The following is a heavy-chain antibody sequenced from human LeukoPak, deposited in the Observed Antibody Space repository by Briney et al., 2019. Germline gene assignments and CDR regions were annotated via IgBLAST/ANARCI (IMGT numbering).Heavy chain of an antibody. CDR1: GFIFSSYT. D-gene: IGHD2-15*01. V-gene: IGHV3-48*02. CDR2: ITLGGST. CDR3: AKGRGRYCSGGSCYEFDY. Sequence: GGSLRLSCAASGFIFSSYTMSWVRQAPGKGLEWISFITLGGSTDCPDSVRGRFTISRDNARNALYLQMNSLRDEDTAVYYCAKGRGRYCSGGSCYEFDYWGQGTLVTVSS. J-gene: IGHJ4*02.